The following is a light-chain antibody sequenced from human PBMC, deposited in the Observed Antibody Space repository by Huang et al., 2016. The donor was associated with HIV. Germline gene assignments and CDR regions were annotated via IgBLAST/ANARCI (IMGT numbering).Light chain of an antibody. Sequence: EIVLTQSPGTLSLSPGGRATLARRVSKSVRSRHLAWDRQKPCQPPRLLIYAAARRATGIPDRVSGRGSGTDFTLTISRLEPEDFAVCYCQQDGTFFGQGTKLEIK. J-gene: IGKJ2*01. V-gene: IGKV3-20*01. CDR2: AAA. CDR3: QQDGTF. CDR1: KSVRSRH.